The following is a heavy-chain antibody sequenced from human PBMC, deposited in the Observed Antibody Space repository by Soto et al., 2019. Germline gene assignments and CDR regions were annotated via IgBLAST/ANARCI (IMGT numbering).Heavy chain of an antibody. J-gene: IGHJ3*02. Sequence: GGSLRLSCAASGFTFSNYRMSWVRQAPGKGLEWVANIKQDGSEKYYVDSVKGRFTISRDNAKNSLYLQMNSLRAEDTAVYYCASPPTGDDAFDIWGQGTMVTVSS. D-gene: IGHD7-27*01. CDR3: ASPPTGDDAFDI. V-gene: IGHV3-7*03. CDR2: IKQDGSEK. CDR1: GFTFSNYR.